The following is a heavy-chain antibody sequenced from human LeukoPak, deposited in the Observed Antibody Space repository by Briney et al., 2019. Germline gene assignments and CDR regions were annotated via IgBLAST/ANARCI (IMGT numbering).Heavy chain of an antibody. D-gene: IGHD5-24*01. Sequence: GGSLRLSCAASGFTVSTYTMSWVRQAPGKGLEWVSSTTTAGRYIYYADSVRGRFTISRDNAKNSLYLQMNTLRAEDTAVYYCARDPVYRRDGYSDYWGQGTLVTVSS. CDR2: TTTAGRYI. J-gene: IGHJ4*02. CDR1: GFTVSTYT. CDR3: ARDPVYRRDGYSDY. V-gene: IGHV3-21*01.